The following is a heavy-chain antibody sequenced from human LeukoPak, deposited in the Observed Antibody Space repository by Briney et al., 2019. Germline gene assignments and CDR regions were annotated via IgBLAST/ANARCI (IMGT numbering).Heavy chain of an antibody. V-gene: IGHV3-23*01. CDR3: ARGVANTPMVIFDY. CDR2: ISGSGGST. Sequence: PGGSLRLSCAASGFSFSIYAMTWVRQAPGKGLEWVSGISGSGGSTYYADSVKGRFTISRDNSKNTLYLQLSRMGLREEDVAVCARGVANTPMVIFDYWGQGTLVTASS. D-gene: IGHD5-18*01. J-gene: IGHJ4*02. CDR1: GFSFSIYA.